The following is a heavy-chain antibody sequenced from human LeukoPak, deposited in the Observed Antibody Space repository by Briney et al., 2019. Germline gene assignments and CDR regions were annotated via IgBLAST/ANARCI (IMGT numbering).Heavy chain of an antibody. D-gene: IGHD6-19*01. Sequence: GGSLRLSCAAFGFTFSSYWMHWVRQAPGKGLVWVSRINSDGSTTNYADSVKGRFTISRDNAKNTLYLQMNSLRADDTAVYYCARSRWLDAFDYWGQGTLVTVSS. CDR2: INSDGSTT. CDR1: GFTFSSYW. V-gene: IGHV3-74*01. CDR3: ARSRWLDAFDY. J-gene: IGHJ4*02.